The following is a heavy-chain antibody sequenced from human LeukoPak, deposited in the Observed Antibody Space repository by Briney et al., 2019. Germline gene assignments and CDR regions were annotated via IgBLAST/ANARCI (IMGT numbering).Heavy chain of an antibody. Sequence: ASVKVSCKASGYTFTGYYMHWVRQAPGQGLEWMGWINPNSGGTNYAQKFQGRVTMTRDTSISTAYMELSRLRSDDTAVYYCARGRGPLLWFGESNYYYYGMDVWGQGTTVTFSS. CDR1: GYTFTGYY. V-gene: IGHV1-2*02. CDR3: ARGRGPLLWFGESNYYYYGMDV. CDR2: INPNSGGT. J-gene: IGHJ6*02. D-gene: IGHD3-10*01.